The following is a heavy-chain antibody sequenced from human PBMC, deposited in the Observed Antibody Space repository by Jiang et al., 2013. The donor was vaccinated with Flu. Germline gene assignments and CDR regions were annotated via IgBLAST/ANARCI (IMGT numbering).Heavy chain of an antibody. CDR1: GGSLSGYY. D-gene: IGHD3-22*01. CDR3: ARGRHYYDSSGYYYFFDF. Sequence: LLKPSETLSLTCAVYGGSLSGYYWAWIRQPPGKGLEWIGDINLSGTANYNPSLKSRVTISVDTSNNQFSLKLTSVTAADTAVYYCARGRHYYDSSGYYYFFDFWAREPCSPSPQ. J-gene: IGHJ4*02. V-gene: IGHV4-34*01. CDR2: INLSGTA.